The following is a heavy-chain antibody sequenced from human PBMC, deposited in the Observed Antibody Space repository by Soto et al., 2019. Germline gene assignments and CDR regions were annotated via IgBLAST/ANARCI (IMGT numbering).Heavy chain of an antibody. CDR1: GGTFSSYG. Sequence: QVQLVQSGAEVKKPGSSVKVSCKASGGTFSSYGITWVRQAPGQGVEWMGGIIPLIVTTTYAQKFQGRVTITADESTSTAYMELSSLSSEDTATYYCARVGHCTGNSCSYYFGLDVWGQGTTVTVSS. V-gene: IGHV1-69*12. J-gene: IGHJ6*02. D-gene: IGHD2-15*01. CDR2: IIPLIVTT. CDR3: ARVGHCTGNSCSYYFGLDV.